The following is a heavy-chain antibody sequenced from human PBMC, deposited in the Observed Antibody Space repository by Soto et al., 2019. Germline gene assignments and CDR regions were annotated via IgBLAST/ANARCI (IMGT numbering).Heavy chain of an antibody. V-gene: IGHV4-39*01. CDR3: AQKYCSSTSCRKNYYMDV. J-gene: IGHJ6*03. D-gene: IGHD2-2*01. CDR2: IYYSGST. CDR1: GVSISSSRYY. Sequence: SETLSLTCTVSGVSISSSRYYWGWIRQPPGKGLEWIGSIYYSGSTYYNPSLKSRVTISVDTSKNQFSLKLSSVTAADTAVYYCAQKYCSSTSCRKNYYMDVWGKGTTVTVSS.